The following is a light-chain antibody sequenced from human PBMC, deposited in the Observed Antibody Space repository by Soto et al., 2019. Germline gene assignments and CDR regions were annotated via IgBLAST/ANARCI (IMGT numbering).Light chain of an antibody. CDR3: ASYASSVNYV. CDR2: EVS. Sequence: QSALTQPASVSGSPGQSITISCTGTSSDVGGYNYVSWYQLHPGKAPKLMIHEVSERPSGVSNRFSGSKSGNTASLTISGLQAEDEAYYYCASYASSVNYVFGSGTKVTVL. J-gene: IGLJ1*01. V-gene: IGLV2-14*01. CDR1: SSDVGGYNY.